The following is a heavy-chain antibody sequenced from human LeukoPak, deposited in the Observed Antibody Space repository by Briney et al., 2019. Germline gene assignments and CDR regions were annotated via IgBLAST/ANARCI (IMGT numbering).Heavy chain of an antibody. CDR2: ISGSGGST. Sequence: PGGSLRLSCAASGFTFSSYAMGWVRQAPGKGLEWVSAISGSGGSTYYADSVKGRFTISRDNDKNSLHLQMNSLRVEDTAVYYCARVLYFRENSYAGPFDQWGQGTLVTVSS. J-gene: IGHJ4*02. CDR3: ARVLYFRENSYAGPFDQ. CDR1: GFTFSSYA. D-gene: IGHD5-18*01. V-gene: IGHV3-23*01.